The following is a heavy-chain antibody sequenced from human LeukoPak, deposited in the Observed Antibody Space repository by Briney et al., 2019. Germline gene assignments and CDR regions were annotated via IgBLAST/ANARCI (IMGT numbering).Heavy chain of an antibody. Sequence: GGSLRLSCAASGFTICVFAMSWVRQAPGKGLEWVSSIGSDYKTHYSESVKGRFAISRDNSQSTVVLQMNSLRAEDTALYYCAKDLAPYYDFWSGLGFDYWGQGTLVTVSS. CDR2: IGSDYKT. J-gene: IGHJ4*02. CDR3: AKDLAPYYDFWSGLGFDY. CDR1: GFTICVFA. V-gene: IGHV3-23*01. D-gene: IGHD3-3*01.